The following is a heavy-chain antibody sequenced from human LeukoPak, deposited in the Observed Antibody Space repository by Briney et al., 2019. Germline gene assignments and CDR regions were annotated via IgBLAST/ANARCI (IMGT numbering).Heavy chain of an antibody. CDR1: GGTFSSYA. CDR2: IIPIFGTA. Sequence: SVKVSCKASGGTFSSYAISWVRQAPRQGLEWMGGIIPIFGTANYAQKFQGRVTITADESTSTAYMELSSLRSEDTAVYYCARSITIFGVAGPFVPWGQGTLVTVSS. V-gene: IGHV1-69*13. D-gene: IGHD3-3*01. CDR3: ARSITIFGVAGPFVP. J-gene: IGHJ5*02.